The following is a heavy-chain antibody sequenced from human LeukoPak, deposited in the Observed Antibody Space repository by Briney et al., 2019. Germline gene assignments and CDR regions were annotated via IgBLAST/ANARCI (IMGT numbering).Heavy chain of an antibody. J-gene: IGHJ5*02. CDR3: AKDRRIYSNYVGGCGSP. D-gene: IGHD4-11*01. Sequence: PGGSLRLSCAASGFTFSSYGMHWVRQAPGKGLEWVAFIRYDGSNKYYADSVKGRFTISRDNSKNTLYLQMNSLRAEDTAVYYCAKDRRIYSNYVGGCGSPWGQGTLVTVSS. CDR2: IRYDGSNK. V-gene: IGHV3-30*02. CDR1: GFTFSSYG.